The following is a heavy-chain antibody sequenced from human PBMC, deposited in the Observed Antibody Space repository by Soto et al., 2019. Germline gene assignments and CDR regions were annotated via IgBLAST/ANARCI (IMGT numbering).Heavy chain of an antibody. D-gene: IGHD1-26*01. CDR1: GYTLTTFF. V-gene: IGHV1-46*01. Sequence: QVQLVQSGAEVKKPGASVKVSCKASGYTLTTFFMHWVRQAPGQGLEWVGVINPGYPAGRSTTYAPKFQGRVTMTTDTSTSTVYMELSRLRSDDTAVYYCAREAIVAGATTGMDVWGQGTTVTVSS. CDR3: AREAIVAGATTGMDV. J-gene: IGHJ6*02. CDR2: INPGYPAGRST.